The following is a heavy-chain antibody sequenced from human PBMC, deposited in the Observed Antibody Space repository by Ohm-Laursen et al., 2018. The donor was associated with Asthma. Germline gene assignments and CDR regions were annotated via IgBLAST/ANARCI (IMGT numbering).Heavy chain of an antibody. CDR3: ARGWRSGPLY. CDR2: INPNSGGT. V-gene: IGHV1-2*06. CDR1: GYTFTGYY. Sequence: ASVKVSCKASGYTFTGYYMHWVRQAPGQGLEWMGRINPNSGGTNYAQKFQDRVTMTRDTSISTAYMGLSRLRSDDTAVYYCARGWRSGPLYWGQGTLVTVSS. D-gene: IGHD2-15*01. J-gene: IGHJ4*02.